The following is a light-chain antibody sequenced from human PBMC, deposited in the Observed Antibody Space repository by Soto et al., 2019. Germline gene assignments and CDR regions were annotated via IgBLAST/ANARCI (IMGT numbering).Light chain of an antibody. CDR2: EVT. CDR3: SSYTRDNTLWV. V-gene: IGLV2-14*02. J-gene: IGLJ1*01. Sequence: QSALTQPASVSGSPGQSINISCTGTSNDVGSYDLVSWYQQHPDRAPKLMIYEVTNRPSGFSNRFSGSKSANTASLTISGLQAEDEADYYCSSYTRDNTLWVFGTGTKLTVL. CDR1: SNDVGSYDL.